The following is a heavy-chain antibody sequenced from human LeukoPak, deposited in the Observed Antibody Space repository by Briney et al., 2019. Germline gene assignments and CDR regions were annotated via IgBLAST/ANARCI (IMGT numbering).Heavy chain of an antibody. CDR2: INHNGNVN. J-gene: IGHJ6*02. CDR3: ARGGGLDV. D-gene: IGHD3-16*01. CDR1: GFTFSDYA. Sequence: GGSLRLSCAASGFTFSDYAMHWVRQAPGKGLEWVASINHNGNVNYYVDSVKGRFTISGDNAKNSLYLQMSNLRAEDTAVYFCARGGGLDVWGQGATVTVSS. V-gene: IGHV3-7*03.